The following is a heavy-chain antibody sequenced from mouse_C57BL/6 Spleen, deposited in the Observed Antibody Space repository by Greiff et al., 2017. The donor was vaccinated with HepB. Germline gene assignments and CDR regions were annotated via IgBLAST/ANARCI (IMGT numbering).Heavy chain of an antibody. Sequence: VQLQQSGAELVKPGASVKLSCTASGFNIKDYYMHWVKQRTEQGLEWIGRIDPEDGETKYAPNFQGKATITADTSSNTASLQLSSLTSEDTAVYYCARSRYYYGSRGWGQGTTLTVSS. CDR2: IDPEDGET. J-gene: IGHJ2*01. CDR3: ARSRYYYGSRG. CDR1: GFNIKDYY. D-gene: IGHD1-1*01. V-gene: IGHV14-2*01.